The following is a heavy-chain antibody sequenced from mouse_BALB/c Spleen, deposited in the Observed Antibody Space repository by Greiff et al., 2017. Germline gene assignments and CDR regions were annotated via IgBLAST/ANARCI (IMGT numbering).Heavy chain of an antibody. CDR3: AITDDYGSSYGAMDY. CDR2: ISSGGSYT. Sequence: EVKVVESGGGLVKPGGSLKLSCAASGFTFSSYAMSWVRQTPEKRLEWVATISSGGSYTYYPDSVKGRFTISRDNAKNTLYLQMSSLRSEDTAMYYCAITDDYGSSYGAMDYWGQGTSVTVSS. D-gene: IGHD1-1*01. CDR1: GFTFSSYA. V-gene: IGHV5-9-3*01. J-gene: IGHJ4*01.